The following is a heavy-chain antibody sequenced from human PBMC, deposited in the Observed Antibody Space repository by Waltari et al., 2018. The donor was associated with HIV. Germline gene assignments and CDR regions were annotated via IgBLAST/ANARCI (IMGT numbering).Heavy chain of an antibody. CDR3: ARKYSSSWGAPFDY. V-gene: IGHV3-33*01. Sequence: QVQLVEFGGGVVKPGRSLRLSCATSGFTLSSYGMHWVRKAPGKGLEWVTVIWYDGSKKYYADSVKGRFTISRDNSKNTLYLQMNSLRIEDTAVYYCARKYSSSWGAPFDYWGQGTLVTVSS. CDR2: IWYDGSKK. J-gene: IGHJ4*02. D-gene: IGHD6-13*01. CDR1: GFTLSSYG.